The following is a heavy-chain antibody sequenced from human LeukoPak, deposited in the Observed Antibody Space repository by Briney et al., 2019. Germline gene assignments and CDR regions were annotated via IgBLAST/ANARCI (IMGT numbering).Heavy chain of an antibody. D-gene: IGHD2/OR15-2a*01. Sequence: GGSLRLSCAASGFTFSSYAMSWVRQAPGKGLEWVSGINGNADSTYYADSVKGRFTISRDNSKNTLYLQMNSLRAEDTAVYYRANVRYKYGKDYWGQGTLVTVSS. CDR1: GFTFSSYA. CDR3: ANVRYKYGKDY. CDR2: INGNADST. J-gene: IGHJ4*02. V-gene: IGHV3-23*01.